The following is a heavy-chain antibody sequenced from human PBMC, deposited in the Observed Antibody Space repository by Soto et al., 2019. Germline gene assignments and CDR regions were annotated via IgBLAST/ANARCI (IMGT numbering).Heavy chain of an antibody. J-gene: IGHJ4*02. CDR3: AKGARVVAASPTDY. CDR1: GFTFTPYG. D-gene: IGHD2-15*01. Sequence: QVQLVESGGGVVQPGRSLRLSCAASGFTFTPYGMHWVRQAPGKGLEWVAVISYDGSNKYYADSVKGRFTISRDNSKNRLYLQMNSLSAEDTALYYCAKGARVVAASPTDYWGQGTLVTVSS. CDR2: ISYDGSNK. V-gene: IGHV3-30*18.